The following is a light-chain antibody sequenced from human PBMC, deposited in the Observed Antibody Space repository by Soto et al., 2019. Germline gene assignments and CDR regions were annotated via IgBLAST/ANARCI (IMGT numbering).Light chain of an antibody. V-gene: IGKV3-20*01. Sequence: EIVLTQSPGILSLSPGERATLACRASQSISSDHLAWYQQRPGQSPRLLSYGASSRTTGVPDRFSGSGSGTDFTLTISRLEPEDFAVYYCQHYRSAPFTFGPGTKVDIK. J-gene: IGKJ3*01. CDR3: QHYRSAPFT. CDR1: QSISSDH. CDR2: GAS.